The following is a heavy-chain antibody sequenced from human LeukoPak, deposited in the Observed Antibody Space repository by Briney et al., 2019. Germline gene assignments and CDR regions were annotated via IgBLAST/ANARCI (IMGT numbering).Heavy chain of an antibody. Sequence: PGGSLRLSSVASGFTFSTYGMHWVRQAPGKGLEWVAFIRSDGSIKYYADFVKGRFIISRDNSKNTLYLQMNSVRHEDTAIYYCARGGRTPFDYWGQGTLVTVSS. V-gene: IGHV3-30*02. J-gene: IGHJ4*02. D-gene: IGHD3-16*01. CDR3: ARGGRTPFDY. CDR2: IRSDGSIK. CDR1: GFTFSTYG.